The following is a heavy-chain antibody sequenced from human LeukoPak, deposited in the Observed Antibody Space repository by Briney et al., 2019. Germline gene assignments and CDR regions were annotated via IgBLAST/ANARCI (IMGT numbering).Heavy chain of an antibody. J-gene: IGHJ4*02. V-gene: IGHV4-59*08. D-gene: IGHD5-12*01. CDR1: GGSFSSYY. CDR3: ARHTGGYNYEIGY. CDR2: IYYSGST. Sequence: PSETLSLTCAVYGGSFSSYYWSWIRQPPGKGLEWIGYIYYSGSTNYNPSLKSRVTISVDTSKNQFSLKLSSVTAADTAVYYCARHTGGYNYEIGYWGQGTLVTVSS.